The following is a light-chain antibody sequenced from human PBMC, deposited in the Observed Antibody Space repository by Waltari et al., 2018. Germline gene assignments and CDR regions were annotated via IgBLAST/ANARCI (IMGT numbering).Light chain of an antibody. CDR3: SSYTTRDTWL. Sequence: QSALTQPASVSGSPGQSITISCTGTNSDIGVHNYVSWYQQHPGKAPKLILYGVSKRPSVGSNRFSGSKADNTASLTISGVQAGDEADYYCSSYTTRDTWLFGGGTKVTVL. V-gene: IGLV2-14*03. CDR2: GVS. CDR1: NSDIGVHNY. J-gene: IGLJ3*02.